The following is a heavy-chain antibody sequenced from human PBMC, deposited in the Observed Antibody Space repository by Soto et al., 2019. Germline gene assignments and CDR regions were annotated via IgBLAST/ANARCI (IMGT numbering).Heavy chain of an antibody. CDR1: GGTFSGYY. J-gene: IGHJ6*02. Sequence: SETLCLTCAVYGGTFSGYYWSWIRQPPGKGLEWIGEINHSGSTNYNPSLKSRVTISVDTSKNQFSLKLSSVTAADTAVYYCVRGSHYYGMDVWGQGTTVTVSS. CDR3: VRGSHYYGMDV. CDR2: INHSGST. V-gene: IGHV4-34*01.